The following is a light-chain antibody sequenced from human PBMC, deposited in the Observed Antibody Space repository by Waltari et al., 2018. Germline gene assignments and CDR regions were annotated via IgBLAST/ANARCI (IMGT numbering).Light chain of an antibody. V-gene: IGLV2-14*03. CDR3: ISYTTSRTWV. J-gene: IGLJ3*02. CDR2: DVS. CDR1: SSDVGAYNY. Sequence: QSALTQPASVSGSPGQSITISCTGTSSDVGAYNYVSCYQQHPGKAPKFMIYDVSNRPAGVSNRFSGSKSGNTASLTISGLQADDEADYYCISYTTSRTWVFGGGTKLTVL.